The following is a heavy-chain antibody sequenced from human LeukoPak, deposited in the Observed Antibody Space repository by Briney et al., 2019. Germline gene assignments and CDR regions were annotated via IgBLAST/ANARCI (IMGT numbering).Heavy chain of an antibody. CDR1: GGSISSSSYY. D-gene: IGHD3-10*01. Sequence: SETLSLTCTVSGGSISSSSYYWGWIRQPPGKGLERIGSIYYSGSTYYNPSLKSRVTISLDRSNNQFSLKMSSVTAADTALYYCARGRSVPDIWGPGTMVTVSS. V-gene: IGHV4-39*07. CDR2: IYYSGST. J-gene: IGHJ3*02. CDR3: ARGRSVPDI.